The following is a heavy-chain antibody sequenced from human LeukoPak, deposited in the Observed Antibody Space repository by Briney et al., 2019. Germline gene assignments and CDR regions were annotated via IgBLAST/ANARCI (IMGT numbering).Heavy chain of an antibody. CDR3: AKDLWTPGYGMDV. J-gene: IGHJ6*02. V-gene: IGHV3-30*18. CDR1: GFTFSNYG. CDR2: ISLDGTNK. Sequence: PGGSLRLSCAASGFTFSNYGMHWVRQAPGKGLEWVAIISLDGTNKYYADSVKGRFTISRDNSKNTVFLQMNSLRAEDTAVYYCAKDLWTPGYGMDVWGQGTTVTVSS. D-gene: IGHD3/OR15-3a*01.